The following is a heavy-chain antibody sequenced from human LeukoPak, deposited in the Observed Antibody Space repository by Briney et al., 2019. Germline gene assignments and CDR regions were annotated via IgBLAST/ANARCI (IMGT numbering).Heavy chain of an antibody. Sequence: ASVKVSCKASGYTFTGYYMHWVRQAPGQGLEWMGWINKNSGGTNYAQKFQGRVTMTRDTSISTAYMELSRLRSDDTAVYYCARGPPYCSSTSCRFFDYWGQGTLVTVSS. D-gene: IGHD2-2*01. CDR3: ARGPPYCSSTSCRFFDY. J-gene: IGHJ4*02. V-gene: IGHV1-2*02. CDR1: GYTFTGYY. CDR2: INKNSGGT.